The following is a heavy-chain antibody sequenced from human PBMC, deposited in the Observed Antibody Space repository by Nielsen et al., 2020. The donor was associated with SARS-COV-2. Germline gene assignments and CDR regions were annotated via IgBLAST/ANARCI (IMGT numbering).Heavy chain of an antibody. D-gene: IGHD3-10*01. V-gene: IGHV3-23*01. Sequence: GESLKISCAASGFTCNIYVMAWVRRAPGRGLQWVTGVSASGGSTYYTDSVKGRFSISRDNSKNTLFLQMHSLRVEDTALYYCAKDGVVRGDALDLWGQGTMVTVSS. CDR1: GFTCNIYV. CDR2: VSASGGST. CDR3: AKDGVVRGDALDL. J-gene: IGHJ3*01.